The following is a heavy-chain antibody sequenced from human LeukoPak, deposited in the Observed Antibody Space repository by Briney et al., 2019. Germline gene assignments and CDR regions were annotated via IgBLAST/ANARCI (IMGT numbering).Heavy chain of an antibody. CDR2: IIPIFGTA. D-gene: IGHD5-12*01. V-gene: IGHV1-69*01. CDR3: AREERDSGYDYFDY. CDR1: GGTFSSYA. J-gene: IGHJ4*02. Sequence: SVKVSCKASGGTFSSYAISWVRQAPGQGLEWMGGIIPIFGTANYAQEFQGRVTITADESTSTAYMELSSLRSEDTAVYYCAREERDSGYDYFDYWGQGTLVIVSS.